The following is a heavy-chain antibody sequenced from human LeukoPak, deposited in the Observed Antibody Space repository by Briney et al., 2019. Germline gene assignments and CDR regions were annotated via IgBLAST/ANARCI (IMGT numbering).Heavy chain of an antibody. J-gene: IGHJ6*02. CDR1: GGSISSYY. D-gene: IGHD6-19*01. CDR2: IYTSGST. V-gene: IGHV4-4*07. CDR3: ARERIPPSWYSSGWYGGYDGMDV. Sequence: SETLSLTCTASGGSISSYYWSWIRQPAGKGLEWIGRIYTSGSTNYNPSLKSRVTMSVDTSKNQFSLKLSSVTAADTAVYYCARERIPPSWYSSGWYGGYDGMDVWGQGTTVTVSS.